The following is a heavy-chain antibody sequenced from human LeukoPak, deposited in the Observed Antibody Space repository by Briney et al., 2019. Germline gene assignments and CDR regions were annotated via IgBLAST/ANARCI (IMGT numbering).Heavy chain of an antibody. CDR2: ISSSDSAI. V-gene: IGHV3-48*03. J-gene: IGHJ5*02. Sequence: GGSLGVSRAASGFIFSSYEMNWVRQAPGKGLEWVSYISSSDSAIYYADYVKGRFTVSRDNAKNSLYLQMNSLRAEDTAVYYCRAYSNGSDHWGQGILAAVSS. CDR1: GFIFSSYE. D-gene: IGHD5-18*01. CDR3: RAYSNGSDH.